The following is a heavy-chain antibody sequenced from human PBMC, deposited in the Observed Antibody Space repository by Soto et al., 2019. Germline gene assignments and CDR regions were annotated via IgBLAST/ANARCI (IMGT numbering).Heavy chain of an antibody. D-gene: IGHD6-19*01. CDR2: ISYDGSNK. CDR3: AKSQGIAVPYFDL. Sequence: QVQLVESGGGVVQPGRSLRLSCAASGFTFSSYGMHWVRQAPGKGLEWVAVISYDGSNKYYADSVKGRFTISRDNSKNTLYLQMNSLRADDTVVYYCAKSQGIAVPYFDLWGRGTLVTVSS. V-gene: IGHV3-30*18. CDR1: GFTFSSYG. J-gene: IGHJ2*01.